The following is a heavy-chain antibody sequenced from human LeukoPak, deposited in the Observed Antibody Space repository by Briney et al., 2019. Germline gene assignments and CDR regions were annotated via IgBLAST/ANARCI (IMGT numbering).Heavy chain of an antibody. CDR2: IYYSGST. J-gene: IGHJ4*02. V-gene: IGHV4-59*12. Sequence: KPSETLSLTCTVSGGSISSYYWSWIRQPPGKGLEWIGYIYYSGSTNYNPSLKSRVTISVDTSKNQFSLKLSSVTAADTAVYYCARDPLWSGENYFDYWGQGTLVTVSS. CDR1: GGSISSYY. CDR3: ARDPLWSGENYFDY. D-gene: IGHD3-16*01.